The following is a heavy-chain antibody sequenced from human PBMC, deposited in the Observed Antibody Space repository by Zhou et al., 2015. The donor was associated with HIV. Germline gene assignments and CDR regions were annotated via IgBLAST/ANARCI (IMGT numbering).Heavy chain of an antibody. V-gene: IGHV1-69*02. CDR3: ARTLIAVAVADHFDY. D-gene: IGHD6-19*01. J-gene: IGHJ4*02. CDR1: GGTFSSYT. CDR2: IIPILGIA. Sequence: QVQLVQSGAEVKKPGSSVKVSCKASGGTFSSYTISWVRQAPGQGLEWMGRIIPILGIANYAQKFQGRVTITADKSTSTAYMELSSLRSEDTAVYYCARTLIAVAVADHFDYWGQGTLVTVSS.